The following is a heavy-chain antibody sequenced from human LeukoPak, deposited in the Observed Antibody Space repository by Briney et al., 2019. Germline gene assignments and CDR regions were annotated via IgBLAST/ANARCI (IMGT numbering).Heavy chain of an antibody. CDR2: INPSGGST. D-gene: IGHD3-22*01. CDR1: GYTFTSYY. Sequence: ASVKVSCKASGYTFTSYYMHWVRQAPGQGLEWMGIINPSGGSTSYAQKFQGRVTMTRDTSTSTVYMELSSLRSEDTAVYYCARVGYYDSSGYYRASFDYWGQGTLVTVSS. J-gene: IGHJ4*02. V-gene: IGHV1-46*01. CDR3: ARVGYYDSSGYYRASFDY.